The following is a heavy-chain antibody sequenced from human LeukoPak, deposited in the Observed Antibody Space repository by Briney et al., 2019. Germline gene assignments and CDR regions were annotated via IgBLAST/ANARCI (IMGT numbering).Heavy chain of an antibody. J-gene: IGHJ5*02. Sequence: GESLKIFCKGSGYGSGYSFTSHWIAWVHQMPGNGLEWMGVIYPRVSNSIYSPSFQGQVTISVDTSIYTAYLQWISLKASDTAMYYCARHPIAAGGAYNWFDPWGQGTLVTVSS. V-gene: IGHV5-51*07. D-gene: IGHD6-13*01. CDR1: GYSFTSHW. CDR2: IYPRVSNS. CDR3: ARHPIAAGGAYNWFDP.